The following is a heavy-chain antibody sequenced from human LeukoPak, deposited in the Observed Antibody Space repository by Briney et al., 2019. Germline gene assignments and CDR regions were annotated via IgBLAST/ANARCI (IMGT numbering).Heavy chain of an antibody. J-gene: IGHJ4*02. V-gene: IGHV4-31*03. CDR2: IYYSRST. D-gene: IGHD1-26*01. Sequence: SETLSLTCTVSGGSISSGGYNWSWIRQHPGKGLECIGYIYYSRSTYYNPSLKSRVTISVDTSKNQFSLKLSSVTAADTAVYYCARGSYVGPTSGYFDYWGQGTLVTVSS. CDR1: GGSISSGGYN. CDR3: ARGSYVGPTSGYFDY.